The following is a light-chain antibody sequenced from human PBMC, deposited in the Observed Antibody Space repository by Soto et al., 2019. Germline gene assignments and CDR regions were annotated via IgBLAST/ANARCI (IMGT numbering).Light chain of an antibody. CDR1: SSDVGSLKF. CDR2: EDN. V-gene: IGLV2-23*01. CDR3: CLYTGSGTLWV. J-gene: IGLJ3*02. Sequence: QSALTQPASVSGSPGQSITISCSGASSDVGSLKFVAWYQQHPGKAPKVLIYEDNKRPSGISFRFSGSKTGNTASLTISGLQPDDESHYYCCLYTGSGTLWVFGGGTKLTVL.